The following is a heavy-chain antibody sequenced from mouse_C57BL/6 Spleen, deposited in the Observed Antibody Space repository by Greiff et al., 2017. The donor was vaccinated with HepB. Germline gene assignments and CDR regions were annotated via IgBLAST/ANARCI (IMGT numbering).Heavy chain of an antibody. D-gene: IGHD1-1*01. Sequence: DVQLQESGAELVRPGASVKLSCTASGFNIKDYYMHWVKQRPEQGLEWIGRIDPEDGDTEYAPKFQGKATMTADTSSNTAYLQLSSLTSEDTAVYYCTYYYGSSYGFAYWGQGTLVTVSA. V-gene: IGHV14-1*01. CDR2: IDPEDGDT. J-gene: IGHJ3*01. CDR1: GFNIKDYY. CDR3: TYYYGSSYGFAY.